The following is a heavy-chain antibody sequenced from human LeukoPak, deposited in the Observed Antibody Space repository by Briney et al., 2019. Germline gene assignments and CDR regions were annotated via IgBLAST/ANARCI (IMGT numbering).Heavy chain of an antibody. J-gene: IGHJ4*02. CDR1: GLTFSNYW. V-gene: IGHV3-7*03. Sequence: PGGSLRLSCAASGLTFSNYWMDWVRQAPGKGLEWVANIKQDGSEKNYVDSVKGRFIISRDNAKNSLYLQMNTLRADDTAVYNCAKGGPQFFDYWGQGTLVTVSS. D-gene: IGHD5-24*01. CDR2: IKQDGSEK. CDR3: AKGGPQFFDY.